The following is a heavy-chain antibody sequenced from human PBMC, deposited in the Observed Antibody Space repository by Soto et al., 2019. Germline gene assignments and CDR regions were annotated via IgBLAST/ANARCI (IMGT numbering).Heavy chain of an antibody. D-gene: IGHD3-10*01. J-gene: IGHJ5*02. CDR3: ALLDFAEYNCFDP. CDR1: GFTFSSYG. V-gene: IGHV3-33*01. Sequence: GGSLRLSCAASGFTFSSYGMHWVRQAPGKGLEWVAVIWYDGSNKYYADSVKGRFTISRDNSKNTLYLQMNSLRAEDTAVYYCALLDFAEYNCFDPWGQGTLVTVS. CDR2: IWYDGSNK.